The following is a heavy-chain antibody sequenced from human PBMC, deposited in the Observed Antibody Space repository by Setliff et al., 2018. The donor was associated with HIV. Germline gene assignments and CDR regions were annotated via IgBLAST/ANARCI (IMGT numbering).Heavy chain of an antibody. V-gene: IGHV1-69*05. D-gene: IGHD2-15*01. Sequence: GASVKVSCKASGGTFSSYVISWVRQAPGQGPEWMGGIIPMYGVTNYAQKFQGRVTITTDESTSKAYMELSSLRSEDTAVYYCALPYCSGGNCWSSASLPPAGWFDPWGQGTLVTVSS. J-gene: IGHJ5*02. CDR1: GGTFSSYV. CDR2: IIPMYGVT. CDR3: ALPYCSGGNCWSSASLPPAGWFDP.